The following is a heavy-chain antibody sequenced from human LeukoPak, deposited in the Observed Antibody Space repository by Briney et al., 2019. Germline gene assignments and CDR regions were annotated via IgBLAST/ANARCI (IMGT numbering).Heavy chain of an antibody. CDR3: ARRPPL. J-gene: IGHJ6*02. CDR2: INSDGSSA. V-gene: IGHV3-74*01. Sequence: GGSLRLSCAASGFTFSTYWMHWVRQAPGKGLVWVSRINSDGSSATNADSVKGRFTISRDNAKNSLYLQMNSLRVEDTAVYYCARRPPLWGRGTTVTVSS. CDR1: GFTFSTYW.